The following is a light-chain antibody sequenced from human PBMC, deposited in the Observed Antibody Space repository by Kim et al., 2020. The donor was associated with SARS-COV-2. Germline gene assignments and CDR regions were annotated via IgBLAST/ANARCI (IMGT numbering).Light chain of an antibody. Sequence: LSPGERATLSCRASQSVGSQLAWYQQTPGQAPRLLIYDAFNRATGIPARFSGSGSGTDFTLTISSLEPEDLAVYYCQQRSNWPVTFGQGTKVEIK. J-gene: IGKJ1*01. CDR1: QSVGSQ. CDR2: DAF. CDR3: QQRSNWPVT. V-gene: IGKV3-11*01.